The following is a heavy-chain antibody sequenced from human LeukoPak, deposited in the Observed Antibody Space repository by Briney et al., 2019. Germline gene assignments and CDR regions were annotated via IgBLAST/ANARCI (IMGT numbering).Heavy chain of an antibody. J-gene: IGHJ4*02. D-gene: IGHD3-22*01. V-gene: IGHV3-11*04. CDR3: ARDYYYDSSGYYHGIFDY. CDR1: GFTLSDYY. Sequence: GGSLRLSCAASGFTLSDYYMSWFRQAPGKGPEWISYISSSSSTIYYADSVKGRFTISRDNAKNSLYLQMNSLRAEDTAVYYCARDYYYDSSGYYHGIFDYWGQGTLVTVSS. CDR2: ISSSSSTI.